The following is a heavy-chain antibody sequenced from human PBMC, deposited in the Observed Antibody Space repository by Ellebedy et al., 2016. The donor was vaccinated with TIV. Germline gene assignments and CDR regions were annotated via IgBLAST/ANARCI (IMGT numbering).Heavy chain of an antibody. V-gene: IGHV5-10-1*01. CDR2: IAPSDSYT. CDR3: MAGIGAS. Sequence: GESLKISCKGSGYNFTAYWIYWVRQMPEKGLEWVGRIAPSDSYTNYNPSFHGHVTFSTDKSLSTAYLHWSRLEASDTAMYYCMAGIGASWGQGTLVTVSS. J-gene: IGHJ5*02. D-gene: IGHD3-10*01. CDR1: GYNFTAYW.